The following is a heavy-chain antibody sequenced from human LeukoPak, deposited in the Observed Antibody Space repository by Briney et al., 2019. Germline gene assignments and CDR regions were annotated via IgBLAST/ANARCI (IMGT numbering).Heavy chain of an antibody. D-gene: IGHD3-16*01. CDR3: ARSDTIGGRPYPFDI. CDR1: GFTFSSYW. J-gene: IGHJ3*02. Sequence: GGSLRLSCAASGFTFSSYWMSWVRQAPGKGLEWVANIKQDGSEKYYVDSVKGRFTISRDNAKNSLYLQMNSLRAEDTAVYYCARSDTIGGRPYPFDIWGQGTMVTVSS. CDR2: IKQDGSEK. V-gene: IGHV3-7*01.